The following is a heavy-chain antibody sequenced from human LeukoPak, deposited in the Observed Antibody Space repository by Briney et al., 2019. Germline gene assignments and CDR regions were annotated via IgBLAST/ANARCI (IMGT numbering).Heavy chain of an antibody. D-gene: IGHD1-26*01. CDR3: ARGAELTDY. Sequence: SETLSLTCAVYGGSFSGYYWSWIRQPPGKGLEWIGEINHSGSTNYNPSLKSRVTISVDTSKDQFSLKLSSVTAADTAVYYCARGAELTDYWGQGTLVTVSS. J-gene: IGHJ4*02. V-gene: IGHV4-34*01. CDR1: GGSFSGYY. CDR2: INHSGST.